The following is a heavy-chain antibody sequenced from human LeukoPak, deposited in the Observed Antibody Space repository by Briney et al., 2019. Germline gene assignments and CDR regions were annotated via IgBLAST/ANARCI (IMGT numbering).Heavy chain of an antibody. J-gene: IGHJ4*02. D-gene: IGHD6-13*01. CDR1: GFTFDDYG. CDR3: ARIWGIATPGLFDS. CDR2: INWNGGRT. V-gene: IGHV3-20*01. Sequence: GGSLRLSCAASGFTFDDYGLSWVRQAPGKGLEWVCDINWNGGRTNYADPVRGRFTISRDNAKNSLFLQMNSLRAEDTALYHCARIWGIATPGLFDSWGQGTLVTVSS.